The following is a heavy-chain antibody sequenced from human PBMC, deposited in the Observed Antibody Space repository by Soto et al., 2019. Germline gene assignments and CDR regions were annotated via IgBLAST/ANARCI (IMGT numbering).Heavy chain of an antibody. CDR1: GGSISSYY. V-gene: IGHV4-59*01. D-gene: IGHD6-19*01. CDR2: IYYSGST. J-gene: IGHJ5*02. Sequence: SETLSLTCTVSGGSISSYYWSWIRQPPGKGLEWIGYIYYSGSTNYNPSLKSRVTISVDTSKNQFSLKLSSVTAADTAVYYCARAGGSGWVNWFDPWGQGTLVTVSS. CDR3: ARAGGSGWVNWFDP.